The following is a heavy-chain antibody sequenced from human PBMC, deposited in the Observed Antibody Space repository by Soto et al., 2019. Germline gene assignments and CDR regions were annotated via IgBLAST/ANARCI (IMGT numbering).Heavy chain of an antibody. V-gene: IGHV1-46*01. D-gene: IGHD5-18*01. Sequence: QVQLVQSGAEVKKPGASVKVSCKASGYTFTSYYMHWVRQAPGQGLEWMGIINPSGGSTSYAQKFQGRVTMTRDTSTSTVYMELSSLRSEDTAVYYCERDRVDTAMVGYYGMDVWGQGTTVTVSS. J-gene: IGHJ6*02. CDR2: INPSGGST. CDR1: GYTFTSYY. CDR3: ERDRVDTAMVGYYGMDV.